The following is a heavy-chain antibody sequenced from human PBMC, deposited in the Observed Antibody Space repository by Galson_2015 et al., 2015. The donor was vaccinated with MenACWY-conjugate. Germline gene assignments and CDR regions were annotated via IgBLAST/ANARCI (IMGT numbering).Heavy chain of an antibody. D-gene: IGHD2-2*01. Sequence: QSGAEVKKPGESLRISCKGSGYSFTSYWISWVRQMPGKGLEWMGRIDPSDSYTNYSPSFQGHVTISADKSISTAYLQWSSLKASDTAMYYCARQGGDCSSTSCYYYYGMDVWGQGTTVTVSS. J-gene: IGHJ6*02. CDR3: ARQGGDCSSTSCYYYYGMDV. V-gene: IGHV5-10-1*01. CDR2: IDPSDSYT. CDR1: GYSFTSYW.